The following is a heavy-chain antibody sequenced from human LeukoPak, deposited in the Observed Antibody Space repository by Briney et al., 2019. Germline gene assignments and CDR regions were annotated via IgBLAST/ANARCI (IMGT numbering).Heavy chain of an antibody. V-gene: IGHV3-23*01. J-gene: IGHJ6*03. CDR1: GFTFSSYA. CDR2: ISGSGGST. CDR3: AKYWGAYGDYRGRYMDV. D-gene: IGHD4-17*01. Sequence: HSGGSLRLSCAASGFTFSSYAMNWVRQAPGKGLGWVSTISGSGGSTYYADSVKGRFTISRDNSKNTLYLQMNSLRAEDTAVYYCAKYWGAYGDYRGRYMDVWGKGTTVTVSS.